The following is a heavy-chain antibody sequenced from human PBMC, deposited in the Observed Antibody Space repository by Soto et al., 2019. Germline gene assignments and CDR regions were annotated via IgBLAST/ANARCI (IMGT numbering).Heavy chain of an antibody. Sequence: QVQLVESGGGVVQPGRSLRLSCAASGFTFSSYAMHWVRQAPGKGLEWVAVISYDGSNKYYADSVKGRFTISRDNSKNTLYLQMNSLRAEDTAVYYCARDSSGGSYTLDYWGQGTLVTVSS. D-gene: IGHD2-15*01. CDR1: GFTFSSYA. J-gene: IGHJ4*02. V-gene: IGHV3-30-3*01. CDR3: ARDSSGGSYTLDY. CDR2: ISYDGSNK.